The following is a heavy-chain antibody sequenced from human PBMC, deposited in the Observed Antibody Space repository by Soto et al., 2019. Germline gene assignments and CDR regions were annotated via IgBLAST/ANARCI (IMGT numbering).Heavy chain of an antibody. J-gene: IGHJ5*02. CDR3: VSGSFPNWFDP. CDR1: GFSLSTSGAG. CDR2: LYWDDDK. V-gene: IGHV2-5*02. Sequence: QITLKESGPTLVKPTQTLTLTCTFSGFSLSTSGAGVGWIRQPPEKALEWLALLYWDDDKRYSPSLKSRLTXPXASSQNQLVPTLSNLAPVDPATYYWVSGSFPNWFDPWGQGIQVIVSS. D-gene: IGHD3-10*01.